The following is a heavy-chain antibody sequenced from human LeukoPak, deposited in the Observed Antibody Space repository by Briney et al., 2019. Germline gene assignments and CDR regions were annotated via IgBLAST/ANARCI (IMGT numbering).Heavy chain of an antibody. J-gene: IGHJ3*01. CDR1: GFTFSAYS. D-gene: IGHD7-27*01. Sequence: GGSLTLSCAASGFTFSAYSMNWVRQAPGKGLERVSYINCCCSYMYFPDSVKGRFTISIDNAKNSLYLQMDSLRDEDTAVYYCAREDDDWGPNTFDVWGQGTVVAVSS. CDR3: AREDDDWGPNTFDV. CDR2: INCCCSYM. V-gene: IGHV3-48*02.